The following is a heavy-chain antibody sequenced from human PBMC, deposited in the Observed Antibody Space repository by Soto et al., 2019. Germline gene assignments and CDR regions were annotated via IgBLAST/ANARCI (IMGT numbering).Heavy chain of an antibody. CDR2: IHHSGAT. J-gene: IGHJ6*02. V-gene: IGHV4-61*03. CDR3: ARDHDMFDSPPRSPQFYHGMDV. CDR1: GDTVMSFSYY. Sequence: SETLSVTCRVCGDTVMSFSYYWSCISQPPWRRPEWIGYIHHSGATRYNPSLNDRVSISLDTSKNHLALKLSSVTAADTAVYYCARDHDMFDSPPRSPQFYHGMDVWGQGTTVTVSS. D-gene: IGHD3-10*02.